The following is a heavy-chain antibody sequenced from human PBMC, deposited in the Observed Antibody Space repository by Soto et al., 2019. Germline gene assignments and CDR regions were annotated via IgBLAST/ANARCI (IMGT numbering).Heavy chain of an antibody. CDR3: ASRNYYDTSGYYYWYYFDF. D-gene: IGHD3-22*01. J-gene: IGHJ4*02. CDR2: ISGSGDST. CDR1: GITFSNYA. V-gene: IGHV3-23*01. Sequence: EAQLLESGGGFVQPGGSLRLSCAASGITFSNYAMSWVRQAPGKGLEWVSGISGSGDSTYYAESVKGRFTISRDNSKNTVYLQMNSLGAEDTAVYYCASRNYYDTSGYYYWYYFDFWGQGALVTVSS.